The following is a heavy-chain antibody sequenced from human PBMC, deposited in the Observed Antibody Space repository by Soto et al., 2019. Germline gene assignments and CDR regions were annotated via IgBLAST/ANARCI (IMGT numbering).Heavy chain of an antibody. J-gene: IGHJ4*01. CDR1: NGSFTDYF. Sequence: TLSLTCAAHNGSFTDYFWTWIRQSPGKGLEWIGEINHRGGATYNPSLRSRVTISIDTSKNHFSLSLRSLTAADTAVYYCVARGMGDDCMSCIPQFVTWGHGALVNVSS. CDR2: INHRGGA. CDR3: VARGMGDDCMSCIPQFVT. V-gene: IGHV4-34*01. D-gene: IGHD3-16*01.